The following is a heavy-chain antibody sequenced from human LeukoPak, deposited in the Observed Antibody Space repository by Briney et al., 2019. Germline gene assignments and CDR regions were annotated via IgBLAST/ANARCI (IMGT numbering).Heavy chain of an antibody. V-gene: IGHV3-15*01. J-gene: IGHJ4*02. Sequence: GGSLRLSCAASGFTFNDAWMNWVRQVPGKGLEWVGRIKGKTDGGATDYAAPVEGRFTISRDDSKNTVYLQMNSLKSEDTAVYYCSTKNIAAPPTGDYWGQGTLVTVSS. CDR1: GFTFNDAW. CDR3: STKNIAAPPTGDY. D-gene: IGHD6-13*01. CDR2: IKGKTDGGAT.